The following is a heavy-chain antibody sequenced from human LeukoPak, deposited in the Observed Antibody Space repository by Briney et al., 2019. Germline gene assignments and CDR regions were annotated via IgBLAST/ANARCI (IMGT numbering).Heavy chain of an antibody. V-gene: IGHV4-39*07. D-gene: IGHD3-9*01. CDR1: GGSITSSSYY. J-gene: IGHJ4*02. CDR3: ARGYPSVLRYFDWLTFFDY. Sequence: SETLSLTCTVSGGSITSSSYYWGWIRQPPGKGLEWIGSIYYSGNTYYNPSLKSRVTISVDTSKNQFSLRLSSVTAADTAVYYCARGYPSVLRYFDWLTFFDYWGQGTLVTVSS. CDR2: IYYSGNT.